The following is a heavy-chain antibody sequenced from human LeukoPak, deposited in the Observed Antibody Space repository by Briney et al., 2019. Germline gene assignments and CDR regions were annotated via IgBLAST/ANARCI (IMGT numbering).Heavy chain of an antibody. D-gene: IGHD2-2*01. CDR1: GGSISSSIHY. Sequence: SETLSLTCTVSGGSISSSIHYWGWIRQPPGKGLEWIGSIYYSGSAYYNPSLKSRVTISVGTSKNQFYLKLSSVTAADTAVYYCARSVPAATPFDNWGQGILVTVSS. J-gene: IGHJ4*02. V-gene: IGHV4-39*01. CDR3: ARSVPAATPFDN. CDR2: IYYSGSA.